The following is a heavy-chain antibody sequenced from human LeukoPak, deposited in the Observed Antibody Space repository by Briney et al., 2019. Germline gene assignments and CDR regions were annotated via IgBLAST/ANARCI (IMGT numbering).Heavy chain of an antibody. J-gene: IGHJ5*02. V-gene: IGHV4-59*08. CDR2: IYYSGST. D-gene: IGHD3-3*01. CDR3: ARGSLLYNWFDP. Sequence: SETLSLTCTVSGGSISSYYWSWIRQPPGKGLEWIGYIYYSGSTNYNPSLKSRVTISVDTSKNQLSLKLSSVTAADTAVYYCARGSLLYNWFDPWGQGTLVTVSS. CDR1: GGSISSYY.